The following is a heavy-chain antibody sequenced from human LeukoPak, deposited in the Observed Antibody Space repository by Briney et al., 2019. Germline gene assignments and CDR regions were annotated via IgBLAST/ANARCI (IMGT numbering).Heavy chain of an antibody. Sequence: GGSLRLSCAASGFTFSGYSMNWVRQAPGKGLEWVSYISSSRSTIYYADSVKGRFTISRDNAKNSLYLQMNSLSDEDTAVYYCARDGVATPGTDNYFDSWGQGTLVTVSS. D-gene: IGHD6-13*01. CDR1: GFTFSGYS. CDR3: ARDGVATPGTDNYFDS. CDR2: ISSSRSTI. J-gene: IGHJ4*02. V-gene: IGHV3-48*02.